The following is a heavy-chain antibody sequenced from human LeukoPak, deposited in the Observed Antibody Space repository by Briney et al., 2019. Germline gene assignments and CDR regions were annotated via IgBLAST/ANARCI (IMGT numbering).Heavy chain of an antibody. CDR1: GYTFTAYY. CDR3: ARHYPINYYGMDV. J-gene: IGHJ6*02. V-gene: IGHV1-2*02. D-gene: IGHD5-24*01. CDR2: INPNSGGT. Sequence: ASVKVSCKTSGYTFTAYYMHWVRQAPGQGLEWMGWINPNSGGTNYAQKFQDRVTMTRDTSISTAYMELSRLRSDDTAVYYCARHYPINYYGMDVWGQGTTVTVSS.